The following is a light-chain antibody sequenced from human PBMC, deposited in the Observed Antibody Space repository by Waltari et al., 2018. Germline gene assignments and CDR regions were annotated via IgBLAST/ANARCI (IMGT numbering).Light chain of an antibody. CDR3: QQRVNWPLT. J-gene: IGKJ4*01. Sequence: EIVLTQSPATLSLSPGERATLSCRASQSVSSYLLWYQPKPGQAPRLLIYDGSNRATGIPARFSGSGSGTDFTLTISSLEPEDFAVYYCQQRVNWPLTFGGGTKVEI. CDR2: DGS. V-gene: IGKV3-11*01. CDR1: QSVSSY.